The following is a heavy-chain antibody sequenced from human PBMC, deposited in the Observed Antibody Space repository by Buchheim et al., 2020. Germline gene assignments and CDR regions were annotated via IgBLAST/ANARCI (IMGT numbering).Heavy chain of an antibody. V-gene: IGHV3-23*01. Sequence: EEQLLESGGGLVQPGGSLRLSCAASGFTFSNYGMSWVRQAPGKGLEWVSAISGSGGRTNYADSVKGRFTISRDPSKNTLYLQMNSLRAEDTAVYYCAKDRLASDRKLDYYYYYYGMHVWGQGTT. D-gene: IGHD3-3*02. CDR3: AKDRLASDRKLDYYYYYYGMHV. J-gene: IGHJ6*02. CDR2: ISGSGGRT. CDR1: GFTFSNYG.